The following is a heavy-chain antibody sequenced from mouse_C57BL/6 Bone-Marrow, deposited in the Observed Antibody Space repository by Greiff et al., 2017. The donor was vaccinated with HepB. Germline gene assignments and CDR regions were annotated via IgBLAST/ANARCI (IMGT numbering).Heavy chain of an antibody. Sequence: QVTLKESGPGILQSSQTLSLTCSFSGFSLSTSGMGVSWIRQPSGKGLEWLAHIYWDDDKRYNPSLKSRLTISKDTSRNQIFLKITSVDTADTATYYCARSRAYYGSPWFAYWGQGTLVTVSA. CDR2: IYWDDDK. CDR1: GFSLSTSGMG. CDR3: ARSRAYYGSPWFAY. J-gene: IGHJ3*01. D-gene: IGHD1-1*01. V-gene: IGHV8-12*01.